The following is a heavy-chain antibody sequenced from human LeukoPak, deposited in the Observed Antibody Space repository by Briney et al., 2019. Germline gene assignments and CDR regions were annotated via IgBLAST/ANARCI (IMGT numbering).Heavy chain of an antibody. J-gene: IGHJ4*02. Sequence: GGSLRLSCAASGFTFSSYSMNWVRQAPGKGLEWASSISSSSSYIYYADSAKGRFTISSDNAKNSLYLQMNSLRAEDAAVYYCARERYRAITMVRGVIESWGQGTLVTVSS. CDR2: ISSSSSYI. CDR1: GFTFSSYS. CDR3: ARERYRAITMVRGVIES. D-gene: IGHD3-10*01. V-gene: IGHV3-21*01.